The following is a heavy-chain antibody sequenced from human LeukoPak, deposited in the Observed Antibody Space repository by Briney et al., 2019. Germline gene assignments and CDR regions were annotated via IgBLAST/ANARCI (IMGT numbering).Heavy chain of an antibody. CDR3: TSGDLGGAFDT. CDR2: ISPSSSTI. J-gene: IGHJ3*02. D-gene: IGHD3-16*01. Sequence: GSLRLSCAASGFTFSSYSMNWVRQAPGKGLEWVSYISPSSSTINYADSVKGRFTVSRDNAKNSLYLQMNSLRAEDTAVYYCTSGDLGGAFDTWGQGTMVTVSS. V-gene: IGHV3-48*04. CDR1: GFTFSSYS.